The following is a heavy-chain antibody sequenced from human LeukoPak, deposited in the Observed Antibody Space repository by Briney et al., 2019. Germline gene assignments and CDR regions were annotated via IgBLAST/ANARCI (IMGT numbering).Heavy chain of an antibody. CDR3: AREYYDFWSGYLNYFDY. V-gene: IGHV3-48*01. CDR1: GFTFSTFS. J-gene: IGHJ4*02. Sequence: GGSLRLSCAASGFTFSTFSMNWVRQAPGKGLEWVSYISSSSTIYYADSVKGRFTISRDNAKNSLYLQMNSLRAEDTAVYYCAREYYDFWSGYLNYFDYWGQGTLVTVSS. CDR2: ISSSSTI. D-gene: IGHD3-3*01.